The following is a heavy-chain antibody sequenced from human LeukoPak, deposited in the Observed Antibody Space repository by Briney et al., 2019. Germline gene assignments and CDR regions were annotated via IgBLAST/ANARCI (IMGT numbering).Heavy chain of an antibody. V-gene: IGHV3-48*01. CDR1: GFTFTDYT. Sequence: GGSLRLSRAASGFTFTDYTMNSVRQAPREGLEWVSYICSSSSTIYYAVAVKSRLTISRDNSKNRLYLQLNNLRARATAVYYCAIGMAWSYCSGGSCYSGAYAFEIWGQGTMVTVSS. CDR3: AIGMAWSYCSGGSCYSGAYAFEI. CDR2: ICSSSSTI. D-gene: IGHD2-15*01. J-gene: IGHJ3*02.